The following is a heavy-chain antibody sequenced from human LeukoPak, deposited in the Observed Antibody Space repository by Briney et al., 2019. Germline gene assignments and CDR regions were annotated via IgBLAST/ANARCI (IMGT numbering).Heavy chain of an antibody. D-gene: IGHD6-13*01. CDR2: ISGSGGST. CDR1: GFTFSSYA. V-gene: IGHV3-23*01. CDR3: AKCGRGQQLAHLIPGFDY. J-gene: IGHJ4*02. Sequence: GGSLRLSCAASGFTFSSYAMSWVRQAPGKGLEWVSAISGSGGSTYYADSVKGRFTISRDNSKNTLYLQMNSLRAEDTAVYYCAKCGRGQQLAHLIPGFDYWGQGTLVTVSS.